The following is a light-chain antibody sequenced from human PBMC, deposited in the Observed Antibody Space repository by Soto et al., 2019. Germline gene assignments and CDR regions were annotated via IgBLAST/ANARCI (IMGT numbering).Light chain of an antibody. V-gene: IGKV3-20*01. Sequence: EIVLTQSPGTLSLSPGERATLSGRASQSVSSSYLAWYQQKPGQAPRLLIYDASNRATGIPARFSGSGSGTDFTVTISRLEREEFAVYYCQQYGSSGTFGQGTKVDNK. CDR1: QSVSSSY. J-gene: IGKJ1*01. CDR3: QQYGSSGT. CDR2: DAS.